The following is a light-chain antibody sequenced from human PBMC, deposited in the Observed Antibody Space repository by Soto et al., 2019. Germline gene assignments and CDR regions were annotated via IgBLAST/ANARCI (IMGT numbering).Light chain of an antibody. J-gene: IGKJ5*01. CDR2: GAS. V-gene: IGKV3-15*01. CDR3: QQYNAWPPIT. CDR1: QSVSSSY. Sequence: EIVLTQSPGTLSLSPGERATLSCRASQSVSSSYLAWYQQKPGQAPSLLIYGASTRATGIPARFSGSGSGTEFTLTISSLQSEDFAVYFCQQYNAWPPITFGQGTRLEIK.